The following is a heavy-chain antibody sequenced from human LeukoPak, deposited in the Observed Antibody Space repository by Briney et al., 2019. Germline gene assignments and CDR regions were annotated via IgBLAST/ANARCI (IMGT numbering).Heavy chain of an antibody. CDR2: IYYSGST. Sequence: SETLSLTCTVSGGSISSSSYYWGWIRQPPGKGLEWIGSIYYSGSTYYNPSLKSRVTISVDASKNQFSLKLSSVTAADTAVYYCARTPGYYYDSSGYYRGSWYFDLWGRGTLVTVSS. CDR3: ARTPGYYYDSSGYYRGSWYFDL. V-gene: IGHV4-39*07. D-gene: IGHD3-22*01. CDR1: GGSISSSSYY. J-gene: IGHJ2*01.